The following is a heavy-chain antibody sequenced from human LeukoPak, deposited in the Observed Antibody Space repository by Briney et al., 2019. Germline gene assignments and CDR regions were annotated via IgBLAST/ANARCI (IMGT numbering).Heavy chain of an antibody. J-gene: IGHJ5*01. CDR1: VYPFTNYD. CDR3: AKQGNFVGSGSYSGNWFAF. D-gene: IGHD3-10*01. CDR2: RNPNNGNT. V-gene: IGHV1-8*01. Sequence: ASVTVSCKASVYPFTNYDVNWVRQAAGQGLDWMGWRNPNNGNTGYAQKFQSRVTMTRDTSIDTAYMELGSLTSEDTAVYYCAKQGNFVGSGSYSGNWFAFWGQGNLVTVSS.